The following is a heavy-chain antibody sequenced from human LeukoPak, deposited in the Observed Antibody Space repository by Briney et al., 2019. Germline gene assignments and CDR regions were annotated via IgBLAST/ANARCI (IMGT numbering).Heavy chain of an antibody. Sequence: SETLSLTCTVSGGSISSYYWSWIRQPAGKGLEWIGRIYTTGSTDYNPSLKSRVTLSVDTSKNQFSLKLSSVTAADTAVYYCARHSSGWLSIDYWGQGTLVSVSS. J-gene: IGHJ4*02. CDR2: IYTTGST. V-gene: IGHV4-4*07. D-gene: IGHD6-19*01. CDR3: ARHSSGWLSIDY. CDR1: GGSISSYY.